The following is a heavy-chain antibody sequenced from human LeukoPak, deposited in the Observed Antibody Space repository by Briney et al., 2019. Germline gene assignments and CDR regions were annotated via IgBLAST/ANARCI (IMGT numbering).Heavy chain of an antibody. V-gene: IGHV1-18*01. D-gene: IGHD6-19*01. J-gene: IGHJ4*02. CDR3: ARGPSSPYSSGWYGGNFDY. CDR2: ISAYNGNT. CDR1: GYTFTSYG. Sequence: ASVKVSCKASGYTFTSYGISWVRQAPGQGLEWMGWISAYNGNTNYAQKLQGRVTMTTDTSTSTAYMELRSLRSDDTAVYYCARGPSSPYSSGWYGGNFDYWGQGTLVTVSS.